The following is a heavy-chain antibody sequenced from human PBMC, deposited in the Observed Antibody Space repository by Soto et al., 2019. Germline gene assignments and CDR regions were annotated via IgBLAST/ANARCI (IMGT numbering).Heavy chain of an antibody. Sequence: ASVKVSCKASGYTFTSYYMHWVRQAPGQGLEWMGIINPSGGSTSYAQKLQGRVTMTRDTSTSTAYMELRSLRSDDTAVYYCGRSGYCTKGVCYGWFDPWGQGTLVTVP. CDR3: GRSGYCTKGVCYGWFDP. CDR2: INPSGGST. D-gene: IGHD2-8*01. CDR1: GYTFTSYY. J-gene: IGHJ5*02. V-gene: IGHV1-46*01.